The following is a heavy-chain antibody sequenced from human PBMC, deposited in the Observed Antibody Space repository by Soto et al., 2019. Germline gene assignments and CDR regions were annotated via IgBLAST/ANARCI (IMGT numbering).Heavy chain of an antibody. Sequence: QVLLVESGGGLVKPGGSLRLSCAASGLTFSDHYMTWIRQAPGMGLEWISYISSSAGTIYYAESVKGRFTISRDNAKTSRYLQMTNLRAEDTSVYYFARTPYFGSGPYYYYGLDVWGQGTTVTVSS. D-gene: IGHD3-10*01. CDR3: ARTPYFGSGPYYYYGLDV. CDR1: GLTFSDHY. V-gene: IGHV3-11*01. CDR2: ISSSAGTI. J-gene: IGHJ6*02.